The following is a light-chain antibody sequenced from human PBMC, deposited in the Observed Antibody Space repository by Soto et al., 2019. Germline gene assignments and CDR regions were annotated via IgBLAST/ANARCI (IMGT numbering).Light chain of an antibody. CDR1: KLGDKY. Sequence: SYELIQPPSVSVSPGQTASITCSGDKLGDKYASWYQQKPGQSPVLVIYQHTKRPSGIPERFSGSNSGNTATLTISGTQAVDEADYYCQAWDSSTAVFGGGTKLTVL. CDR3: QAWDSSTAV. V-gene: IGLV3-1*01. J-gene: IGLJ2*01. CDR2: QHT.